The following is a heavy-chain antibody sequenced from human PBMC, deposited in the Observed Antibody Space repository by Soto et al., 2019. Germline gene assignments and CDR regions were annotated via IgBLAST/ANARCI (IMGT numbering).Heavy chain of an antibody. CDR1: GESVSSRGYY. CDR2: IYSSGGT. Sequence: PSETLSLTCSVSGESVSSRGYYWTWIRQHPGKGLEWIGYIYSSGGTYYNPSLKSRVTISVDTSKNQFSLKLRSDDTAVYYCARGMGLAADFDYWGQGTLVTVSS. D-gene: IGHD3-9*01. J-gene: IGHJ4*02. CDR3: ARGMGLAADFDY. V-gene: IGHV4-31*03.